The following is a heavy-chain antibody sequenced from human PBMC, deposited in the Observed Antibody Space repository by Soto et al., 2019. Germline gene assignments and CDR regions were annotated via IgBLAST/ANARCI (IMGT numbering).Heavy chain of an antibody. J-gene: IGHJ4*02. CDR3: ARDQRSSSSSPDY. V-gene: IGHV3-48*01. D-gene: IGHD6-6*01. CDR2: ISSSSTI. Sequence: GGSLRLSCAASGFTFSSYSMNWVRQAPGKGLEWVSYISSSSTIYYADSVKGRFTISRDNAKNSLYLQMNSLRAEDTAVYYCARDQRSSSSSPDYWGQGTLVTVSS. CDR1: GFTFSSYS.